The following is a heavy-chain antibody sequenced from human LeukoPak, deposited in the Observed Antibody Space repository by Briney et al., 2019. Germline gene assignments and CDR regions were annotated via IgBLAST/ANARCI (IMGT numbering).Heavy chain of an antibody. V-gene: IGHV3-48*03. CDR2: ISLSGSTI. CDR1: GFIFSSFE. Sequence: GGSLRLSCAASGFIFSSFEMNWVRQAPGKGLEWGSYISLSGSTIYYADSVKGRFTISRDNAKDSLYLQMNSLRAEDTAVYYCAREDYDILTGYSHEAFDIWGQGTMVTVSS. D-gene: IGHD3-9*01. CDR3: AREDYDILTGYSHEAFDI. J-gene: IGHJ3*02.